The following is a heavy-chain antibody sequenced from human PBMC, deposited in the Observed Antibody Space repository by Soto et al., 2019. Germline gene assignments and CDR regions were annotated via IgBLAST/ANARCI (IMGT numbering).Heavy chain of an antibody. J-gene: IGHJ4*02. V-gene: IGHV3-30*18. CDR2: TSYDGSNK. Sequence: QVQLVESGGGVVQPGRSLRLSCAASGFTFSNYGMHWVRQAPGKGLEWVAVTSYDGSNKYYVDSVKGRFTISRDNSKNTVYLQMNSLRTEDTAVYYCAKARTYYDFWSGYFDYWGQGAVVTVSS. D-gene: IGHD3-3*01. CDR3: AKARTYYDFWSGYFDY. CDR1: GFTFSNYG.